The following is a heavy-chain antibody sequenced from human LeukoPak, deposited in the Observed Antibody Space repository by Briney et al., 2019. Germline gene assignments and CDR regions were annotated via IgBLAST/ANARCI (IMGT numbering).Heavy chain of an antibody. CDR3: ARSSGSYLFWFDP. D-gene: IGHD3-10*01. J-gene: IGHJ5*02. CDR1: GGSISSYY. V-gene: IGHV4-59*01. CDR2: IYYSGST. Sequence: PSETLSLTCTVSGGSISSYYWSWIRQPPGKGLEWIGYIYYSGSTNYNPSLKSRVTISVDTSKNQFSLKLSSVTAADTAVYYCARSSGSYLFWFDPWGQGTLVTVSS.